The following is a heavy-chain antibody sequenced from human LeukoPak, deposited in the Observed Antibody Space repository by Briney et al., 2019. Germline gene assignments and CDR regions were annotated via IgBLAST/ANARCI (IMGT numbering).Heavy chain of an antibody. Sequence: SVKVSCKASGYTFTSYDINWVRQATGQGLEWIGVLIPGFGSAKYAQKFQGKVTITADESTSTAYMELSSLRSEDTAVYYCARDPYYYDSSGVPWGQGTLVTVSS. D-gene: IGHD3-22*01. CDR2: LIPGFGSA. CDR1: GYTFTSYD. J-gene: IGHJ5*02. V-gene: IGHV1-69*13. CDR3: ARDPYYYDSSGVP.